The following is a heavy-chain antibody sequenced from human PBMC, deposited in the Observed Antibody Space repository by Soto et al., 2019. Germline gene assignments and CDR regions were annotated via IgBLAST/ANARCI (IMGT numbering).Heavy chain of an antibody. CDR1: GFTFSSYS. Sequence: EVQLVESGGGLVKPGGSLRLSCAASGFTFSSYSMNWVRQAPGKGLEWVSSISSSSSYIYYADSVKGRFTISRDNAKNSLYLQMNSLRAEDTAVYYCARDQKDYYDSSGRYCMDVWGLGTTVTVSS. J-gene: IGHJ6*02. CDR2: ISSSSSYI. D-gene: IGHD3-22*01. CDR3: ARDQKDYYDSSGRYCMDV. V-gene: IGHV3-21*01.